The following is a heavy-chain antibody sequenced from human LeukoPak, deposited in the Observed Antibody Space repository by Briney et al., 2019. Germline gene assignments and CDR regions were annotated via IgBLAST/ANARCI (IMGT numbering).Heavy chain of an antibody. CDR3: ARLGTTVTTLYYYYMDV. CDR1: GYTFTSYG. J-gene: IGHJ6*03. D-gene: IGHD4-17*01. V-gene: IGHV1-18*01. Sequence: GASVKVSCKASGYTFTSYGISWVRQAPGQGLEWMGWISAYNGNTNYAQKLQGRVTMTTDTSTSTAYMELRSLRSDDTAVYYCARLGTTVTTLYYYYMDVWGKGTTVTISS. CDR2: ISAYNGNT.